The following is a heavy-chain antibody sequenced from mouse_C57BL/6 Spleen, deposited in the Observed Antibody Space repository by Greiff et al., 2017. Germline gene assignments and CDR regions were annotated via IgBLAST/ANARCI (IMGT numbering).Heavy chain of an antibody. Sequence: QVQLQQPGAELVKPGASVKVSCKASGYTFTSYWMHWVKQRPGRGLEWIGRIPPSDSDTNYNQKFKGKDTLTVYKSSSTAYLPLRRLTYEDSAVYYGAMNSYDYDGAYWGQGTLVTVSA. CDR1: GYTFTSYW. CDR3: AMNSYDYDGAY. D-gene: IGHD2-4*01. CDR2: IPPSDSDT. V-gene: IGHV1-74*01. J-gene: IGHJ3*01.